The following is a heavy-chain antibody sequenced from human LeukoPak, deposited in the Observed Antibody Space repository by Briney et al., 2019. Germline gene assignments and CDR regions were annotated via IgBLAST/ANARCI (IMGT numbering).Heavy chain of an antibody. CDR1: GFTFSSYS. D-gene: IGHD6-13*01. CDR3: TRDEAAATD. CDR2: ISSSSSYI. Sequence: GGSLGLSCAASGFTFSSYSMTWVRQAPGKGLEWVSSISSSSSYIYYADSVKGRFTISRDNVKNSLYLQMNSLRAEDTAIYYCTRDEAAATDWGQGTLVTVSS. J-gene: IGHJ4*02. V-gene: IGHV3-21*01.